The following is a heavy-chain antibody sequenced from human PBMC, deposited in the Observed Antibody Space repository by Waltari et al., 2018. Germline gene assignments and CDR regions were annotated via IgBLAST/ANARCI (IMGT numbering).Heavy chain of an antibody. CDR3: AKDVHWGASDY. V-gene: IGHV3-74*01. Sequence: EVQLEQSGGGLVQPGGSLRLSWVASGFTVSNYWMHWVRQAPGKGLEWVSQIKNDGSTTQYADSVRGRFTISRDNAKNTLFLQMDSLRVEDTAVYFCAKDVHWGASDYWGQGTLVTVSS. D-gene: IGHD7-27*01. J-gene: IGHJ4*02. CDR1: GFTVSNYW. CDR2: IKNDGSTT.